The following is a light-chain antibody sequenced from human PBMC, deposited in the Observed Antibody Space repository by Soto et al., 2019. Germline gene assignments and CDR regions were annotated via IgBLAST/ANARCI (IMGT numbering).Light chain of an antibody. J-gene: IGKJ1*01. Sequence: EIVMTQSPATLSVSPGERATLSCRASQSVSSNLAWYQQKPGQAPRLLIYGASTRATGIPARFSGSGSGTEFTLTISSLQSEDFAVYYCQQYNNWPPNETFGQGTKVEIK. V-gene: IGKV3-15*01. CDR3: QQYNNWPPNET. CDR2: GAS. CDR1: QSVSSN.